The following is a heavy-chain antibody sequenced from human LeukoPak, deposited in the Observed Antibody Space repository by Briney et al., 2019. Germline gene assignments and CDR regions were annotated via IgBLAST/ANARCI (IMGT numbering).Heavy chain of an antibody. CDR2: ISWNSGSI. CDR1: GFTFDDYA. Sequence: GGSLRLSCAASGFTFDDYAMHWVRQAPGKGLEWVSGISWNSGSIGYADSVKGRFTISRDNAKNSLYLQMNSLRAEDTALYYCAKDIRGFSSGGDTPLDYWGQGTLVTVSS. D-gene: IGHD2-21*02. V-gene: IGHV3-9*01. CDR3: AKDIRGFSSGGDTPLDY. J-gene: IGHJ4*02.